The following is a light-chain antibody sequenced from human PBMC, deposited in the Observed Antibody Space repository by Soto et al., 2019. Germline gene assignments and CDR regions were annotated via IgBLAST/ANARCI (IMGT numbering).Light chain of an antibody. Sequence: QSALTQPRSMSGSPGQSVTISCTGTSSDVGGYNYVSWYQQHPGKAPKLIIYEVSERPSGVPDRFSGSKSGNTASLTISGLQAGDEDDYYCCSYAGSDTDVFGGGTQLTVL. CDR3: CSYAGSDTDV. J-gene: IGLJ2*01. CDR1: SSDVGGYNY. V-gene: IGLV2-11*01. CDR2: EVS.